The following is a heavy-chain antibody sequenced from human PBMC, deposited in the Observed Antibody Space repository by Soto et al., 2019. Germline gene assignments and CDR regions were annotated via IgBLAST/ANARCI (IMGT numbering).Heavy chain of an antibody. J-gene: IGHJ5*02. Sequence: SVNVSCKASGYTFTSYDINWVLQATGQGLEWMGWMNPNSGNTGYAQKFQGRVTMTRNTSISTAYMELSSLRSEDTAVYYCARGRLFPRSGGTSTWFYLCGKGNLLTVYS. CDR2: MNPNSGNT. CDR1: GYTFTSYD. CDR3: ARGRLFPRSGGTSTWFYL. D-gene: IGHD2-15*01. V-gene: IGHV1-8*01.